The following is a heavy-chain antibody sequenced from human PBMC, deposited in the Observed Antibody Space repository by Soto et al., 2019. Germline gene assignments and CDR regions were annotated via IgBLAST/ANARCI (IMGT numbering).Heavy chain of an antibody. Sequence: RSLTCTVSGGSISSSSCYWGWIRRRPGKGLEWIGSIYYSGSTYYNPSLKSRVTISVDTSKNQFSLKLSSVTAADTAVYYCARPPPSSDYPCQGTLVTVFS. CDR2: IYYSGST. CDR1: GGSISSSSCY. J-gene: IGHJ4*02. V-gene: IGHV4-39*01. CDR3: ARPPPSSDY.